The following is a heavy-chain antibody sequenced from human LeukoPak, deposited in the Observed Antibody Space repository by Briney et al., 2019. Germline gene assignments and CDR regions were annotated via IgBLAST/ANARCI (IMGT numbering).Heavy chain of an antibody. J-gene: IGHJ4*02. CDR3: ASSAVPAAASLYDSSGYYPDY. D-gene: IGHD3-22*01. V-gene: IGHV3-74*01. CDR1: GFTFSSYW. CDR2: INSDGSST. Sequence: GGSLRLSCAASGFTFSSYWMHWVRQAPGKGLVWVSRINSDGSSTRYADSVKGRFNISRDNAKNTLYMQMNSLRAEDTAVYYCASSAVPAAASLYDSSGYYPDYWGQGTLVTVSS.